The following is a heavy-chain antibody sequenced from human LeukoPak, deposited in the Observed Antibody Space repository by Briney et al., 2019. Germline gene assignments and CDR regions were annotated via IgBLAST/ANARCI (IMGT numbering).Heavy chain of an antibody. CDR2: IYPGDSDT. J-gene: IGHJ3*02. CDR3: ARSSSGWYWAFDI. CDR1: GYSFTSYW. V-gene: IGHV5-51*01. Sequence: GESLKISCKGSGYSFTSYWIGWVRQMPGKGLEWMGIIYPGDSDTRYSPSFQGQVTISADKSISTAYLQWSSLKASDTAMYHCARSSSGWYWAFDIWGQGTMVTVSS. D-gene: IGHD6-19*01.